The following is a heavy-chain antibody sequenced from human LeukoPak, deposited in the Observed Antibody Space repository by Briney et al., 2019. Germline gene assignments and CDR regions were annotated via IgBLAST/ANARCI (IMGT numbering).Heavy chain of an antibody. CDR1: LCRFHRQD. CDR2: MNPNSCNT. J-gene: IGHJ4*02. Sequence: SDTVPCKPSLCRFHRQDYNWVLHAPAPRLESVGWMNPNSCNTGYAQKFQGRVTMTRNTSISTAYMELSSLRSEDTAVYYCAANAPDSSGYKLDYWGQGTLVTVSS. CDR3: AANAPDSSGYKLDY. D-gene: IGHD3-22*01. V-gene: IGHV1-8*01.